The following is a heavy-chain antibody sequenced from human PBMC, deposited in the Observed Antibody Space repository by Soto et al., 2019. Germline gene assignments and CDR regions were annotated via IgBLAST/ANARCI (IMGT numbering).Heavy chain of an antibody. CDR1: GYTFTSYG. D-gene: IGHD3-22*01. CDR2: ISAYNGNT. Sequence: ASVKVSCKASGYTFTSYGISWVRQAPGQGLEWMGWISAYNGNTNYAQKLQGRVTMTTDTSTSTAYMELRSLRSDDTAVYYCARVDYDSSGYYTNDAFDIWGQGTTVTVS. V-gene: IGHV1-18*01. CDR3: ARVDYDSSGYYTNDAFDI. J-gene: IGHJ3*02.